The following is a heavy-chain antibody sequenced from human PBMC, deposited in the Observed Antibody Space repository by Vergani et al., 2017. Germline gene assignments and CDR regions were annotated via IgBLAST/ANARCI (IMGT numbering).Heavy chain of an antibody. CDR3: ARINYYGSSGYSLTRWHNWFDP. D-gene: IGHD3-22*01. J-gene: IGHJ5*02. CDR2: IHQDGSEK. V-gene: IGHV3-7*01. Sequence: EVQLLESGGDLVQPGGSLRLSCAASGFIFSHYWMSWARQAPGKGLEWVANIHQDGSEKYYVDSVKGRFTISRDNAKNSLYLQMNSLRAEDTALYYCARINYYGSSGYSLTRWHNWFDPWGQGTLITFSS. CDR1: GFIFSHYW.